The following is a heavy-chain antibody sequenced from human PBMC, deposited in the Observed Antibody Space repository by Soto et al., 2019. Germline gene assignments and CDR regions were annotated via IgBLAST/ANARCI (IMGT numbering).Heavy chain of an antibody. V-gene: IGHV3-11*01. CDR1: GFTFSDYY. CDR3: ARDQRYYDFWSGYPNYYYYYMDV. J-gene: IGHJ6*03. Sequence: GGSLRLSCAASGFTFSDYYMSWIRQAPGKGLEWVSYISSSGSTIYYADSVKGRFTISRDNAKNSLYLQMNSLRAEDTAVYYCARDQRYYDFWSGYPNYYYYYMDVWGKRTTVTVSS. D-gene: IGHD3-3*01. CDR2: ISSSGSTI.